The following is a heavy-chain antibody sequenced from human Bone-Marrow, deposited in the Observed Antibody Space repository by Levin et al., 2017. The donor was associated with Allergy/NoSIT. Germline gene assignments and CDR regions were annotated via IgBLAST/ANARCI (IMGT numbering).Heavy chain of an antibody. Sequence: ASVKVSCKASGYTFTGYYMHWVRQAPGQGLEWMGWINPNSGGTNYAQKFQGRVTMTRDTSISTAYMELSRLRSDDTAVYYCVRVYSYESGMDVWGQGTTVTVSS. V-gene: IGHV1-2*02. CDR3: VRVYSYESGMDV. J-gene: IGHJ6*02. CDR1: GYTFTGYY. D-gene: IGHD5-18*01. CDR2: INPNSGGT.